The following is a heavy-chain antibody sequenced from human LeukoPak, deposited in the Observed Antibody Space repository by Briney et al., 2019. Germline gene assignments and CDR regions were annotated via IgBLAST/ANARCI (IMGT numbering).Heavy chain of an antibody. D-gene: IGHD2/OR15-2a*01. CDR2: ISSSSSYI. Sequence: PGGSLRLSCAVSGLTFSSSWMDWVRQAPGKGLEWVSSISSSSSYIYYADSVKGRFTISRDNAKNSLYLQMNSLRAEDTAVYYCARDENTGYFDYWGQGTLVTVSS. V-gene: IGHV3-21*01. J-gene: IGHJ4*02. CDR3: ARDENTGYFDY. CDR1: GLTFSSSW.